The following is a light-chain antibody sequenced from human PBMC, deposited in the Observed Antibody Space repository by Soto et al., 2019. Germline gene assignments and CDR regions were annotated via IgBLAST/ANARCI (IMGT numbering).Light chain of an antibody. Sequence: DSQMTQSPSSVCASVGDRVTITCRASQDISSWLAWYQQKPGNAPKVLIFAASTLQRGVPSRFSGSGSGTDFTLTISSLQPEDFATYFCQQADSFPLTFGGGTKVDIK. CDR2: AAS. CDR3: QQADSFPLT. V-gene: IGKV1-12*01. J-gene: IGKJ4*01. CDR1: QDISSW.